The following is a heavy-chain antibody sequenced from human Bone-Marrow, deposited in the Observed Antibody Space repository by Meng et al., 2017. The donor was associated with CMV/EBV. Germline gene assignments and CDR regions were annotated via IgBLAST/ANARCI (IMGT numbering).Heavy chain of an antibody. D-gene: IGHD2-15*01. CDR2: ISYDGSNK. Sequence: GGSLRLSCAASGFTFSSYAMHWVRQAPGKGLEWVAVISYDGSNKYYADSVKGRFTISRDNAKNSLYLQMNSLRAEDTALYYCARDNGGYCSGGSCHPYDYWGQGNLVNVDS. CDR3: ARDNGGYCSGGSCHPYDY. CDR1: GFTFSSYA. J-gene: IGHJ4*02. V-gene: IGHV3-30-3*01.